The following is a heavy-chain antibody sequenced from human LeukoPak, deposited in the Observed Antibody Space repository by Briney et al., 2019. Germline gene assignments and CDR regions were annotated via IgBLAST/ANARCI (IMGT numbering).Heavy chain of an antibody. CDR3: ARASGSSPFDY. V-gene: IGHV1-46*01. D-gene: IGHD2-2*01. CDR2: IKPSGGST. CDR1: GYTFTSYD. Sequence: GASVKVSCKASGYTFTSYDINWVRQATGQGLEWMGIIKPSGGSTDYAQKFQGRVTMTRDTSTSTVYMDLSSLRFDDTAVYYCARASGSSPFDYWGQGTLVTVSS. J-gene: IGHJ4*02.